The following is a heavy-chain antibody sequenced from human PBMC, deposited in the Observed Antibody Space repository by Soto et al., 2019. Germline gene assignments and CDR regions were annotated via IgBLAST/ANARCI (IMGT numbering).Heavy chain of an antibody. CDR2: VSFDGSNK. Sequence: QVQLVESGGGVVQPGRSLRLSCAASGFTFSTHAMHWVRQAPGKGLECVAIVSFDGSNKYYADSVKGRFTISRDNSKNTLYLQMSGPTPEDTAFCYCARDQTGIATAGGGRIDRWGQGTLVTVSS. D-gene: IGHD6-13*01. CDR1: GFTFSTHA. CDR3: ARDQTGIATAGGGRIDR. J-gene: IGHJ5*02. V-gene: IGHV3-30-3*01.